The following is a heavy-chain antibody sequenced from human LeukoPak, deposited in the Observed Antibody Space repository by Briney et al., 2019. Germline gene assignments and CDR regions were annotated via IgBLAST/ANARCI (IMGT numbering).Heavy chain of an antibody. D-gene: IGHD3-10*01. CDR3: ARGAITMIRGAVIVLDV. Sequence: SETLSLTCTVSGGSISSSSYYWGWIRQPPGKGLEWIGSIYYSGSTYYNPSLKSRVTISVDTSKNQFSLKLSSVTAADTAVYYCARGAITMIRGAVIVLDVWGQGTTVTVSS. J-gene: IGHJ6*02. V-gene: IGHV4-39*07. CDR2: IYYSGST. CDR1: GGSISSSSYY.